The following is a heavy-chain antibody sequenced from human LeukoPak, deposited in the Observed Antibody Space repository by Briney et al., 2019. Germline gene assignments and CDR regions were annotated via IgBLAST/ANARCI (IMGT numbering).Heavy chain of an antibody. Sequence: ASVKVSCKASGYTFTGYYIHWMRQAPGQGLEWMGWINPNSGGTNYVQKFQGRVTMTSDTSISAAYMELSRLRSDDTAVYYCARSPTKYSDWFHGLDVWGQGTTVTVSS. CDR1: GYTFTGYY. CDR3: ARSPTKYSDWFHGLDV. CDR2: INPNSGGT. J-gene: IGHJ6*02. D-gene: IGHD3-9*01. V-gene: IGHV1-2*02.